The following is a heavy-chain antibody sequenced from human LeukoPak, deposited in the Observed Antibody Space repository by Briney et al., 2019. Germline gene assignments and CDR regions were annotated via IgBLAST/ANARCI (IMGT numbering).Heavy chain of an antibody. J-gene: IGHJ6*02. CDR3: ARRNAMDV. CDR1: GFNFSNYW. Sequence: SGGSLRLSCAASGFNFSNYWMIWVRQAPGKGLEWVANINRDGSERYYVDSVKGRFTISRDDAKSSLYLQMNSLRAEDTAVYYWARRNAMDVWGQGTTVIVFS. V-gene: IGHV3-7*03. CDR2: INRDGSER.